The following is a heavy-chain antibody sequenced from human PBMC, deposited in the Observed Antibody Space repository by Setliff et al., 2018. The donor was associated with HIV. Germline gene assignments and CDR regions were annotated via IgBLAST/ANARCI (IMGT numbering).Heavy chain of an antibody. CDR2: IHPRDSDT. V-gene: IGHV5-51*01. Sequence: GESLKISCKGFGYSFTSYLIAWVRQTPGKGLEWMGNIHPRDSDTRYSPSFQGQVTLSVDKSISTAYLQWSSLKASDTAMYYCVRHVSSSAVFDPWGQGTLVT. CDR3: VRHVSSSAVFDP. D-gene: IGHD3-10*01. CDR1: GYSFTSYL. J-gene: IGHJ5*02.